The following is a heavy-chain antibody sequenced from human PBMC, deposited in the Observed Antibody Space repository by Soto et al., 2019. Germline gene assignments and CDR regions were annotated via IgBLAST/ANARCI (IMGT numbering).Heavy chain of an antibody. D-gene: IGHD3-3*01. CDR3: ARIGLRFLEWKDYFDY. CDR1: GGPFSGYY. Sequence: HSETLSLTSAVYGGPFSGYYWSWIRQPPGKGLEWIGEINHSGSTNYNPSIKSRVTISVDTSKNQFSLKLGSVTAADTAVYYCARIGLRFLEWKDYFDYWGQGTLVTVSS. CDR2: INHSGST. J-gene: IGHJ4*02. V-gene: IGHV4-34*01.